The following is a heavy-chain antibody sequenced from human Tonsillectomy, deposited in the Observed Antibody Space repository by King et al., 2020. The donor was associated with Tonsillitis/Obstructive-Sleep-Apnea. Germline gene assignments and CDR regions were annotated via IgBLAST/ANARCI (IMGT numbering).Heavy chain of an antibody. CDR3: ARHPSTPVVPFDY. D-gene: IGHD4-23*01. J-gene: IGHJ4*02. CDR1: GGSISSSSYY. Sequence: QLQESGPGLVKPSETLSLTCTVSGGSISSSSYYWGWIRQPPGKGLEWIGSIYYSGSTYYNPSLKSRVTISVDTSKNQFSLKLSSVTAADTAVYYCARHPSTPVVPFDYWGQGTLVTVSS. CDR2: IYYSGST. V-gene: IGHV4-39*01.